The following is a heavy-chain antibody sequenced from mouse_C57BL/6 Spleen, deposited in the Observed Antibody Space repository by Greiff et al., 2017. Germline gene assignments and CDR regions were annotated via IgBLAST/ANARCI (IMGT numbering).Heavy chain of an antibody. CDR1: GYSITSGYY. D-gene: IGHD2-4*01. J-gene: IGHJ3*01. CDR3: AREDDYAWFAY. CDR2: ISYDGSN. V-gene: IGHV3-6*01. Sequence: DVKLQESGPGLVKPSQSLSLTCSVTGYSITSGYYWNWIRQFPGNKLEWMGYISYDGSNNYNPSLKNRISITRDPSKNQFFLKLNSVTTEDTATYYCAREDDYAWFAYWGQGTLVTVSA.